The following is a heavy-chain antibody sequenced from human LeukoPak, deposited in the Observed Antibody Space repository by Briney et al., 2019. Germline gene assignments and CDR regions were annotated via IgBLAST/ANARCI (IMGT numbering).Heavy chain of an antibody. V-gene: IGHV1-18*01. Sequence: ASVNVSCKTSGFIFTNYGFNWVRQAPGQVLEWMGWISSKTGNTNYALKHQGRVTLTTDTSTNTAYMELRRLTSDDTATYYCARVRSSSEDVGDFWGQGTLVTVSS. CDR2: ISSKTGNT. J-gene: IGHJ4*02. D-gene: IGHD2-2*01. CDR1: GFIFTNYG. CDR3: ARVRSSSEDVGDF.